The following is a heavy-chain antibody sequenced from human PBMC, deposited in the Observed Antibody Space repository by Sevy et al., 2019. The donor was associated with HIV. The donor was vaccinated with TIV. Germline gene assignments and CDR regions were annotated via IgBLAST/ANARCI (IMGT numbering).Heavy chain of an antibody. D-gene: IGHD4-17*01. CDR2: ISNSGST. Sequence: SETLSLTCAVSAGSISSSDWWSWVRQPPGKGLEWIGEISNSGSTNYNPSLKSRVTISIDKSNNQLSLKLRFVTAADTAIYYCAREGTPTAFDYWGQGTLVTVSS. CDR3: AREGTPTAFDY. J-gene: IGHJ4*02. CDR1: AGSISSSDW. V-gene: IGHV4-4*02.